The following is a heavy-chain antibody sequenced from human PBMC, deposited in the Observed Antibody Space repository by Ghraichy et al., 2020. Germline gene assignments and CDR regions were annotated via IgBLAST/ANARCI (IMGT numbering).Heavy chain of an antibody. V-gene: IGHV3-21*01. D-gene: IGHD4-17*01. J-gene: IGHJ5*02. CDR1: GFTFSSYS. CDR2: ISSSSSYI. CDR3: ARVSVTTPWNWFDP. Sequence: GALNISCAASGFTFSSYSMNWVRQAPGKGLEWVSSISSSSSYIYYADSVKGRFTISRDNAKNSLYLQMNSLRAEDTAVYYCARVSVTTPWNWFDPWGQGTLVTVSS.